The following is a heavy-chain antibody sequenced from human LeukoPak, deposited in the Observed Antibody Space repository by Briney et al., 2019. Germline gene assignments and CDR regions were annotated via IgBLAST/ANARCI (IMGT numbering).Heavy chain of an antibody. V-gene: IGHV3-30-3*01. J-gene: IGHJ4*02. CDR3: ARDASD. CDR1: GFTFSRYT. Sequence: GGSLRLSCAASGFTFSRYTMHWVRQAPGKGLECVTIISYDGSIKYYADSVKGRFTISRDNAKNSLYLQMNSLRAEDTAVYYCARDASDWGQGTLVTVSS. CDR2: ISYDGSIK.